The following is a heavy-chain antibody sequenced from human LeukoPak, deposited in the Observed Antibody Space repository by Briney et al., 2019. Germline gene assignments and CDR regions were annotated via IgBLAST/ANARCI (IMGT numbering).Heavy chain of an antibody. J-gene: IGHJ4*02. V-gene: IGHV1-8*02. Sequence: ASVKVSCKASGYTFSSYDINWVRQATGQGLEWMGWMNPNSGNTAYAQKFRGRVTMSRDTSISTAYMELSSLRSEGTAVYYCARLPKYSRPLDYWGQGTLVTVSS. D-gene: IGHD6-6*01. CDR1: GYTFSSYD. CDR2: MNPNSGNT. CDR3: ARLPKYSRPLDY.